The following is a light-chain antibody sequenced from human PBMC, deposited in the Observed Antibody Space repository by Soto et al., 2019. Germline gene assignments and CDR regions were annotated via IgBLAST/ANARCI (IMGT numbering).Light chain of an antibody. CDR1: QSVSSDY. V-gene: IGKV3-20*01. J-gene: IGKJ5*01. CDR2: GAS. CDR3: QQYGSSPT. Sequence: EIVLTQSPGTLSLSPGERATLSCRASQSVSSDYLVWYQQKPGQAPRLLIHGASSRATGIPDRFSGSGFGPDFTLTISRLEPEDFAVYYCQQYGSSPTFGKGTRLEIK.